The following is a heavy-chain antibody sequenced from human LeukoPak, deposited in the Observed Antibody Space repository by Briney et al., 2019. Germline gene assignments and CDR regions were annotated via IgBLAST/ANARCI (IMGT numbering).Heavy chain of an antibody. CDR2: IWYDGSNK. CDR1: GFTFSSYG. V-gene: IGHV3-33*01. J-gene: IGHJ6*02. Sequence: GGSLRLSCAASGFTFSSYGMHWVRQAPGKGLEWVAVIWYDGSNKYYADSVKGRFTISRDNSKNTLYLQMNSLRAEDTAVYYCARDRGYCSGGSCYSLYYYGMDVWGQGTTVTVSS. D-gene: IGHD2-15*01. CDR3: ARDRGYCSGGSCYSLYYYGMDV.